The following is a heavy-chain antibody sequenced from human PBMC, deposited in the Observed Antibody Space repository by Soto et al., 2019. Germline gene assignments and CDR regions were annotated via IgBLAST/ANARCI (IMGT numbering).Heavy chain of an antibody. J-gene: IGHJ5*02. CDR3: VRALGSRFMEWPRFDP. V-gene: IGHV4-30-4*01. Sequence: QVQLQESGPGLVKPSQTLSLTCTVSGASISSGDYYWSWILQPPGKGLDWIAHISYRGTTNYNPSLKSRVTMSVDTSKNQFSLKLNSVNAADTAVYYCVRALGSRFMEWPRFDPWGQGTLVTVSS. CDR1: GASISSGDYY. CDR2: ISYRGTT. D-gene: IGHD3-3*01.